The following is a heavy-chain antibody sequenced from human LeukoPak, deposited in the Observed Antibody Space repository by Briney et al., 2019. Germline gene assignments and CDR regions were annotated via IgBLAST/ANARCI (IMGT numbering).Heavy chain of an antibody. CDR2: IYTSGST. D-gene: IGHD5-18*01. CDR3: ARVAGYSYGFDYYYYMDV. CDR1: GGSISSYY. V-gene: IGHV4-4*07. Sequence: SETLSLTCTVSGGSISSYYWSWIRQPAGKGLEWIGRIYTSGSTNCNPSLKSRVTMSVDTSKNQFSLKLSSVTAADTAVYYCARVAGYSYGFDYYYYMDVWGKGTTVTVSS. J-gene: IGHJ6*03.